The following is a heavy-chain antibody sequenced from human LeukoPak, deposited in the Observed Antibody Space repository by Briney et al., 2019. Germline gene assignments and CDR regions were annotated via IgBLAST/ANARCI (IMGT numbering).Heavy chain of an antibody. CDR1: GGSVSSYY. D-gene: IGHD3-9*01. J-gene: IGHJ4*02. Sequence: SETLSLTCSVSGGSVSSYYWSWIRQSPGKGLEWIGYIHNSGRTNYNPSLKSRVTISVDTSKNQFSLKLNSVTAADTAVYYCARGPPVVYDVLTGYYRFDYWGQGTLVTVSS. V-gene: IGHV4-59*02. CDR3: ARGPPVVYDVLTGYYRFDY. CDR2: IHNSGRT.